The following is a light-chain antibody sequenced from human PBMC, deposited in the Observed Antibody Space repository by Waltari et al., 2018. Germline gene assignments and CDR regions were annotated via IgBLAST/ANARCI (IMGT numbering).Light chain of an antibody. Sequence: QSALTQPASVSGSPGPSLTISCTGTSSDVGAYNYVSWYQQHPGKAPKLMIFDVSNRPSGVSNRFSGSKSGNTASLTISGLQAEDEADYYCSSYISSSTLELFGGGTSLTVL. CDR1: SSDVGAYNY. CDR2: DVS. J-gene: IGLJ2*01. CDR3: SSYISSSTLEL. V-gene: IGLV2-14*03.